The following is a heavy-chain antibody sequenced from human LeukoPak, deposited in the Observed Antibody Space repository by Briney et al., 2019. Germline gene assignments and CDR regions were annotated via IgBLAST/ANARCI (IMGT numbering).Heavy chain of an antibody. J-gene: IGHJ3*02. V-gene: IGHV3-21*01. CDR1: GFTFSTYT. CDR3: ASLLVGVTRRNHDTLDI. Sequence: GGSLRLSCAASGFTFSTYTMNWVRQAPGKGLEWVSSISSRSSYIYYADSVKGRFTISRDNAKNSLYLQMNSLRVEDTAMYYCASLLVGVTRRNHDTLDIWGQGTLVTVSS. D-gene: IGHD1-14*01. CDR2: ISSRSSYI.